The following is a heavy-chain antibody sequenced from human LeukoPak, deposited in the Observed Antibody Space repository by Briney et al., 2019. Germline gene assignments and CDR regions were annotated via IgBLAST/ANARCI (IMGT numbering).Heavy chain of an antibody. CDR1: GGSISSYY. J-gene: IGHJ4*02. D-gene: IGHD6-13*01. CDR2: IYYSGSI. Sequence: PSETLSLTCTVSGGSISSYYWSWIRQPPGKGLEWIAYIYYSGSINYNPSLKSRVTISVDTSKNQFSLKLSSVTAADTAVYYCVRAGLAPYSSSWYVLDYRGQGTLVTVSS. CDR3: VRAGLAPYSSSWYVLDY. V-gene: IGHV4-59*01.